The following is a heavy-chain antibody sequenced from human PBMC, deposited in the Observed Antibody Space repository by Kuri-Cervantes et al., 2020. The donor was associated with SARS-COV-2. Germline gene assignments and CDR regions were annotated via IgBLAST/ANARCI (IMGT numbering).Heavy chain of an antibody. CDR2: ISSNGGST. CDR3: ARGASYSGCYGCFQH. D-gene: IGHD5-12*01. CDR1: GFTFSSYD. J-gene: IGHJ1*01. Sequence: ETLSLTCAASGFTFSSYDMRWVRQAPVKGLEYVSAISSNGGSTYYANSVKGPFTISRDNSKNTLYLQMNTLRAEDTAMCYCARGASYSGCYGCFQHWGQGTLVTVSS. V-gene: IGHV3-64*04.